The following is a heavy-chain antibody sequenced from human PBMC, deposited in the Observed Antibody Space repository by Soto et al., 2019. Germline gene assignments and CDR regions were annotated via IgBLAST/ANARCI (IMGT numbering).Heavy chain of an antibody. CDR3: TGAYYDVSGYSLDP. CDR1: GDSISSGY. D-gene: IGHD3-22*01. CDR2: IYYGGSI. Sequence: SETLSLTCSVSGDSISSGYWTWIRQPPGKGLEWIGYIYYGGSINYNPSLKRRVIISVDTAKNQFSLRLSSVSAADTAVYYCTGAYYDVSGYSLDPWGQGTSVTVSS. V-gene: IGHV4-59*01. J-gene: IGHJ5*02.